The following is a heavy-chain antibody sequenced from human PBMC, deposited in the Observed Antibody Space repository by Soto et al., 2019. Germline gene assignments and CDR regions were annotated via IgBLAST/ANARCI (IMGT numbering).Heavy chain of an antibody. J-gene: IGHJ3*02. D-gene: IGHD2-21*02. Sequence: VLVKVYCKASGDAFSRYTIRWVRQAPGQGLEWMGWISAYNGNTNYAQKLQGRVTMTTDTSTSTAYMELRSLRSDDTAVYYCAREGDFDAFDIWGQGTMVTVSS. CDR3: AREGDFDAFDI. CDR2: ISAYNGNT. V-gene: IGHV1-18*01. CDR1: GDAFSRYT.